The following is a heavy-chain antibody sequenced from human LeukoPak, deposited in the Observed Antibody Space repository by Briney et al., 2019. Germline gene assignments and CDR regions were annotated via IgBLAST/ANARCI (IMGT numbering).Heavy chain of an antibody. V-gene: IGHV4-59*12. CDR1: GGSISSYY. Sequence: SETLSLTCTVPGGSISSYYWSWIRQPPGKGLEWIGYIYYSGSTNYDPSLKSRVTISVDTSKNQFSLKLSSVTAADTAVYYCARLGRYCSSTSCYHYYYYMDVWGKGTTVTVSS. D-gene: IGHD2-2*01. J-gene: IGHJ6*03. CDR3: ARLGRYCSSTSCYHYYYYMDV. CDR2: IYYSGST.